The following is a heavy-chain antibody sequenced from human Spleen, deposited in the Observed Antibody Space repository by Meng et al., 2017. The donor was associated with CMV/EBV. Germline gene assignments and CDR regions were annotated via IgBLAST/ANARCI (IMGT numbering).Heavy chain of an antibody. Sequence: SETLSLTCTVSGYSISSGYYWGWIRQPPGKGLEWIGNMYYSGSTYYSPSLKSRVTISVDTSKNQFSLTVNSVTAADTAVYYCASFCSTTSCYRKRAFDYWGQGTLVTVSS. V-gene: IGHV4-38-2*02. D-gene: IGHD2-2*02. CDR3: ASFCSTTSCYRKRAFDY. CDR1: GYSISSGYY. J-gene: IGHJ4*02. CDR2: MYYSGST.